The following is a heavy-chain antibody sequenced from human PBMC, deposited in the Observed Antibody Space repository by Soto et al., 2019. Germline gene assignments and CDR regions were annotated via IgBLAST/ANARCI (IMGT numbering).Heavy chain of an antibody. D-gene: IGHD2-15*01. V-gene: IGHV3-7*05. J-gene: IGHJ6*02. Sequence: EVQLVESGGGLVQPGGSLRLSCAASGFTFSSYWMSWVRQAPGKGLEWVANIKQDGSEKYYVDSVKGRFTISRDNAKNSLYLQMNSLRAEDTAVYYCARADVVEAGNRSGWRACGMDVWGQGTTVTVSS. CDR1: GFTFSSYW. CDR3: ARADVVEAGNRSGWRACGMDV. CDR2: IKQDGSEK.